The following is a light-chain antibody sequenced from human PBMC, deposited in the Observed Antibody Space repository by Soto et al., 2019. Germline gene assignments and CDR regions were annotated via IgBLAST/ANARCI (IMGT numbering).Light chain of an antibody. CDR1: QNIGSNY. V-gene: IGKV3-20*01. CDR3: QQFGSSPYT. J-gene: IGKJ2*01. CDR2: ATS. Sequence: EIVLTQSPGTLSLSPGETATLSCRASQNIGSNYFAWYQQKPGQAPRLLIYATSTRATAIPDRFSGSGSGSDFTLTISRLEPEDLAVYSCQQFGSSPYTFGQGTKLEIK.